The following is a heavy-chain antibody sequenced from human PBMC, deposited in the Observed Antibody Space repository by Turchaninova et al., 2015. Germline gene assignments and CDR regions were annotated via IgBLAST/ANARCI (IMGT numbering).Heavy chain of an antibody. J-gene: IGHJ5*02. CDR1: GYTFTSYA. CDR2: NNAGNGNT. CDR3: ARGPSRGWFDP. Sequence: QVQVVQSGAEVKKPGASVKVSCKASGYTFTSYAMHWVRQAPGQRPEWMGWNNAGNGNTKYSQKFQGRCTLTRDTSASTAYMELSSLRSEGTAVYYCARGPSRGWFDPWGQGTLVTVSS. V-gene: IGHV1-3*01. D-gene: IGHD1-26*01.